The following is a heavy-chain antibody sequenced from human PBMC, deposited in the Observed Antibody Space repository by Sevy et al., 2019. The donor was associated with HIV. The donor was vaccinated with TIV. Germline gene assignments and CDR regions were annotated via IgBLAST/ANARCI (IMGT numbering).Heavy chain of an antibody. CDR2: IKQVGSVK. CDR1: GFSLNSYW. V-gene: IGHV3-7*04. D-gene: IGHD6-13*01. J-gene: IGHJ4*02. CDR3: VRAIAADGSF. Sequence: GGSMRLSCAASGFSLNSYWMSWVRQAPGKGLEWVANIKQVGSVKYYVDSVKGRFTISRDNARNLLYLQMNSLRAEDTALYYCVRAIAADGSFWGQGTLVTVSS.